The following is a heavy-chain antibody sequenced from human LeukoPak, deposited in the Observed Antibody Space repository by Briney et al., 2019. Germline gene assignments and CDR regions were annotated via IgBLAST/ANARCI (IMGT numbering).Heavy chain of an antibody. D-gene: IGHD3-22*01. CDR3: AKDGDDSIEH. CDR1: GFTFSSYE. CDR2: ISSSGSTI. Sequence: GGSLRLSCAASGFTFSSYEMNWVRQAPEKGLEWVSYISSSGSTIYYADSVKGRFTISRDNSKNTLYLQMNSLRAEDTAVYYCAKDGDDSIEHWGQGTLVTVSS. J-gene: IGHJ4*02. V-gene: IGHV3-48*03.